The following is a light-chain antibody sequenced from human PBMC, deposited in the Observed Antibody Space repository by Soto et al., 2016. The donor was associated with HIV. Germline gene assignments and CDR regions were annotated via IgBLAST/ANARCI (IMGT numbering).Light chain of an antibody. CDR2: AAS. CDR1: QGISNY. CDR3: LQDYDRPYT. Sequence: DIQMTQSPSSLSASVGDRVTITCRATQGISNYLAWYQQKPGKAPKLLIYAASTLQSGVPSRFSGSGSGTDFALTISSLQPEDSASYFCLQDYDRPYTFGQGTKLEIK. V-gene: IGKV1-27*01. J-gene: IGKJ2*01.